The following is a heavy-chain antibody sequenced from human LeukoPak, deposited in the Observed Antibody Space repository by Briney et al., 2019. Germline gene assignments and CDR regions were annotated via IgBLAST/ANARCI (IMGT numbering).Heavy chain of an antibody. CDR2: ISSSSSTI. CDR1: GFTLSSYS. D-gene: IGHD1-26*01. J-gene: IGHJ4*02. V-gene: IGHV3-48*04. Sequence: GGSLRLSCAASGFTLSSYSMNWVRQAPGKGLEWVSYISSSSSTIFDADSVKGRFTISRDNAKNSLYLQMSSLRAKDTAVYYCARVDGSYNDYWGQGTLVTVSS. CDR3: ARVDGSYNDY.